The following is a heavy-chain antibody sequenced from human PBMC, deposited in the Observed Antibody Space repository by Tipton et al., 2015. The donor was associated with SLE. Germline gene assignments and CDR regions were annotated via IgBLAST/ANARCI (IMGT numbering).Heavy chain of an antibody. Sequence: TLSLTCTVSGGSISSYYWSWIRQPPGKGLEWIGEINHSGSTYYNPSLKSRVTISVDTSKNQFSLKLSSVTAADTAVYYCARTKLRYFDWPYNWFDPWGQGTLVTVSS. CDR1: GGSISSYY. CDR2: INHSGST. J-gene: IGHJ5*02. CDR3: ARTKLRYFDWPYNWFDP. D-gene: IGHD3-9*01. V-gene: IGHV4-34*01.